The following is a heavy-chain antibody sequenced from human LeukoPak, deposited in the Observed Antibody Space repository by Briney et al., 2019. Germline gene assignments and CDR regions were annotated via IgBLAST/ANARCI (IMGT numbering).Heavy chain of an antibody. CDR1: GYTFTSYA. Sequence: ASVKVSCKASGYTFTSYAMNWVRQAPGQGLEWMGWINTNTGNPTYAQGFTGRFVFSLDTSVSTAYLQISSLKAEDTAVYYCARDAHDYGINYGGPPNYYYYYMDVWGKGTTVTVSS. J-gene: IGHJ6*03. CDR3: ARDAHDYGINYGGPPNYYYYYMDV. V-gene: IGHV7-4-1*02. D-gene: IGHD4-17*01. CDR2: INTNTGNP.